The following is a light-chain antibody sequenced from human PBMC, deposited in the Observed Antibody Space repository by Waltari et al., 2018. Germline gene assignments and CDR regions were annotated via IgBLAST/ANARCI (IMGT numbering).Light chain of an antibody. V-gene: IGKV3-11*01. CDR3: QLRGHWPMYT. CDR2: DAS. CDR1: QSISSQ. Sequence: IVLTQSPATLSLSPGARATLSCTASQSISSQLAWYQQRPGQAPRSLLYDASNRAAGIPARFSGSGSGTDFSLTISSLEPEDFVVYYCQLRGHWPMYTFGQGTKLEIK. J-gene: IGKJ2*01.